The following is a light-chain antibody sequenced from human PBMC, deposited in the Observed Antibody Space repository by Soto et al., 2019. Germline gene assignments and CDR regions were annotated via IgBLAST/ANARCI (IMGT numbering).Light chain of an antibody. CDR3: QQYNSWPLT. Sequence: EIVMTQSPATLSVSPGERATLSCRASQSVSNNLAWYQQKPGQAPRLLIYGASTRATGIPARFSGSGSGTEFTLTISSLQSEDFAVYYCQQYNSWPLTFGGGTKVAIE. CDR2: GAS. J-gene: IGKJ4*01. CDR1: QSVSNN. V-gene: IGKV3-15*01.